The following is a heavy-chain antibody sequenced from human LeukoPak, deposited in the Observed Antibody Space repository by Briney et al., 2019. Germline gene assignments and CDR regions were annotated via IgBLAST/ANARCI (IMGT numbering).Heavy chain of an antibody. CDR1: GFILDTFS. Sequence: GGSLRLSCAASGFILDTFSMNWVRQAPGKGLEWVSSMSSSGSYIHYADSVKGRFTISRDIGKKSLYLQMNSLRAEDTAVYFCARTDDFWSGYSDHWGQGTLVTVSS. CDR3: ARTDDFWSGYSDH. V-gene: IGHV3-21*01. J-gene: IGHJ4*02. CDR2: MSSSGSYI. D-gene: IGHD3-3*01.